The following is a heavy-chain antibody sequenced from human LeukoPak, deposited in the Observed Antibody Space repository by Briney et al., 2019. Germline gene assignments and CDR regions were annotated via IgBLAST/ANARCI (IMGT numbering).Heavy chain of an antibody. Sequence: RPGGSLRLSCGASGFIFDDYGMAWVRHAPGKGLEWVAGMNWKGDSRGYADSVKGRFTISRDNAKNSLQLQMSSLRPEDTAFYYCARVTGYYFYIDLWGNGTTVTVSS. CDR3: ARVTGYYFYIDL. J-gene: IGHJ6*03. V-gene: IGHV3-20*04. CDR2: MNWKGDSR. CDR1: GFIFDDYG.